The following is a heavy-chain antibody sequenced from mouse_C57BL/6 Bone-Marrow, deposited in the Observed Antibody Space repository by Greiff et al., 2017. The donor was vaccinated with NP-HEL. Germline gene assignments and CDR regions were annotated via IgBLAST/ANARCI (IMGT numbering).Heavy chain of an antibody. CDR3: ARKSNYDYYAMDY. CDR2: IYPRSGNT. CDR1: GYTFTSYG. Sequence: VKLQQSGAELARPGASVKLSCKASGYTFTSYGISWVKQRTGQGLEWIGEIYPRSGNTYYNEKFKGKATLTADKSSSTAYMELRSLTSEDSAVYFCARKSNYDYYAMDYWGQGTSVTVSS. J-gene: IGHJ4*01. V-gene: IGHV1-81*01. D-gene: IGHD2-5*01.